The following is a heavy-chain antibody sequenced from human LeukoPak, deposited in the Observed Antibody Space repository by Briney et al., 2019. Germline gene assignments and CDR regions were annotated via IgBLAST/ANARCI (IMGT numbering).Heavy chain of an antibody. CDR3: AKRGVVIRVILVGFHKEAYYFDS. D-gene: IGHD3-22*01. J-gene: IGHJ4*02. Sequence: RVSCAESGVNLNNEDMSWVRQAQGKRLELVAGISASGGRTKYADSVKGRFTISRDNSKNTLYLQMNSLRAEDTAVYFCAKRGVVIRVILVGFHKEAYYFDSWGQGALVTVSS. CDR1: GVNLNNED. CDR2: ISASGGRT. V-gene: IGHV3-23*01.